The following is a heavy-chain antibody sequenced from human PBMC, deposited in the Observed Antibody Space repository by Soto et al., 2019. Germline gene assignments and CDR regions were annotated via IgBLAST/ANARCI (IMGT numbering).Heavy chain of an antibody. V-gene: IGHV1-8*01. J-gene: IGHJ4*02. Sequence: QVQLVQSGAEVREPGASVKVSCKASGYSFTSLDINWVRQTAGQGLEWMGWMQPSTGRTGYAQKFQGRVNMTRDTARNTAYMALTTLTSDDTAFHYCARGVSAGVDYGGRGTLVTVSS. CDR3: ARGVSAGVDY. CDR2: MQPSTGRT. D-gene: IGHD1-26*01. CDR1: GYSFTSLD.